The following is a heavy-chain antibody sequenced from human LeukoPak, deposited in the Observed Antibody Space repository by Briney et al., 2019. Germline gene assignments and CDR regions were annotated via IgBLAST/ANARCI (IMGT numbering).Heavy chain of an antibody. V-gene: IGHV3-21*01. Sequence: PGGSLRLSCAASGFTFSTYTMIWVRQAPGKGLEWVSSITSAGNFIYYADSLRGRFTVSRDNAKNSLYLQMNRLRAEDTAMYYCARDLWDHWGQGTLVTASS. CDR2: ITSAGNFI. CDR3: ARDLWDH. CDR1: GFTFSTYT. J-gene: IGHJ4*02.